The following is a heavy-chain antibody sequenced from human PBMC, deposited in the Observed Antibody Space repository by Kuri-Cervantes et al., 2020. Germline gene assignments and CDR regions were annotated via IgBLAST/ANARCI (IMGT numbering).Heavy chain of an antibody. D-gene: IGHD7-27*01. V-gene: IGHV3-20*04. Sequence: GESLKISCAASGFTFNDYGMSWVRQAPGKGLEWVSGINWNGDMIGYADSVKGRFTISRDDAKNSLYLQMNSLRAEDTALYYCASRNNWGFEYWGQGTLVTVSS. CDR1: GFTFNDYG. CDR2: INWNGDMI. J-gene: IGHJ4*02. CDR3: ASRNNWGFEY.